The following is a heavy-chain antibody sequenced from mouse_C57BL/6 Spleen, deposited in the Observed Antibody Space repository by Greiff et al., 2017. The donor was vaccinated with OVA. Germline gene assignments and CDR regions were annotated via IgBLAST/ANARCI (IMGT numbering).Heavy chain of an antibody. CDR3: ARVFTGTGAFAY. Sequence: EVQLQESGPGLVKPSQSLSLTCSVTGYSITSGYYWNWIRQFPGNQLEWLGYISYDGSNNYNPSLKNRISITRDTSKNQFFLKWNSVTTEDTATYYCARVFTGTGAFAYWGQGTLVTVSA. D-gene: IGHD4-1*01. CDR2: ISYDGSN. CDR1: GYSITSGYY. J-gene: IGHJ3*01. V-gene: IGHV3-6*01.